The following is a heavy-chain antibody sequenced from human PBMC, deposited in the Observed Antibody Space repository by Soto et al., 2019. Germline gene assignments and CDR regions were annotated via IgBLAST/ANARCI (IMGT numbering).Heavy chain of an antibody. D-gene: IGHD2-2*01. CDR1: GFTFNNYG. Sequence: QVQLVESGGGVVQPGRSLRLSCAASGFTFNNYGMHWVRQAPGKGLAWVAVISYDGNKYYAESVKSRFTISRDNSKNTMSLQMNSLRAQATAVNYCAKDRLLGVAVPQLFATWGQGTLLTASS. V-gene: IGHV3-30*18. CDR3: AKDRLLGVAVPQLFAT. CDR2: ISYDGNK. J-gene: IGHJ5*02.